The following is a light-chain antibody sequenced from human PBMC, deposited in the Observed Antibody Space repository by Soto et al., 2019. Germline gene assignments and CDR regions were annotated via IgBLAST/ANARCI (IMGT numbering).Light chain of an antibody. J-gene: IGKJ5*01. CDR2: DAS. Sequence: EVVMTQSPATLSVSPGEGVTLSCRASQGIGDTLAWYQQKPGQAPRLLIYDASNRATGIPARFSGSGSGTDFTLTISSLEPEDFAVYYCQQRSNWPSITFGQGTRLEIK. CDR3: QQRSNWPSIT. V-gene: IGKV3-11*01. CDR1: QGIGDT.